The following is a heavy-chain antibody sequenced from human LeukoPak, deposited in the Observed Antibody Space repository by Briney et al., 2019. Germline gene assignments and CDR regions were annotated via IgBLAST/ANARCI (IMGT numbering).Heavy chain of an antibody. CDR2: MNPNSGNT. Sequence: GASVKVSCKASGYMFTSYDINWVRQATGQGLEWMGWMNPNSGNTGFGQKFQGRVTMTRDTSASTAYMELSSLRSEDTAVYYCARDPIGSRWPYYFDYWGQGTLVTVSS. D-gene: IGHD6-13*01. CDR1: GYMFTSYD. CDR3: ARDPIGSRWPYYFDY. V-gene: IGHV1-8*01. J-gene: IGHJ4*02.